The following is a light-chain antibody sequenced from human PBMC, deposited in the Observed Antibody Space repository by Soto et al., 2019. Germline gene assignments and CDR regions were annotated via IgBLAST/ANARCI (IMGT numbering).Light chain of an antibody. J-gene: IGKJ2*01. V-gene: IGKV2-24*01. CDR2: KIS. Sequence: DIVMTQTPLSSPVTLGQPASISCRSSQSLLHRDGNTYLSWLQQRPGQPPRLLLYKISNRLSGVTDRFRGSGAGTDSTLKISRVEADDVGVYYCMQATQYPPYTFGQGTKLE. CDR3: MQATQYPPYT. CDR1: QSLLHRDGNTY.